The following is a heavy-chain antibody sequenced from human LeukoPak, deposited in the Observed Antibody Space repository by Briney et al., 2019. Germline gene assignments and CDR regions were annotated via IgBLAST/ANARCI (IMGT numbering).Heavy chain of an antibody. CDR2: LDPEDGET. D-gene: IGHD1-26*01. Sequence: ASVKVSCKVSGYTLTELSIHWVRQAPGKGLEWMGGLDPEDGETLYAQKFQGRVTMTEDTSTDTAYMELSSLRSEDTAVYYCAAGRLVGTIPAEYFHRWDQGTLVTVSS. J-gene: IGHJ1*01. CDR3: AAGRLVGTIPAEYFHR. V-gene: IGHV1-24*01. CDR1: GYTLTELS.